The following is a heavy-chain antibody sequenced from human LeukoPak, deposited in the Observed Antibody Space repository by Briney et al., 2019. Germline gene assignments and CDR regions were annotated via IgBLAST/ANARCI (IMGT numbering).Heavy chain of an antibody. CDR3: ARDLGYCSSTSCYDYYYYMDV. CDR2: IYTSGST. D-gene: IGHD2-2*01. CDR1: GGSISSYY. J-gene: IGHJ6*03. Sequence: PSETLSLTCTVSGGSISSYYWGWIRQPAGKGLEWIGRIYTSGSTNYNPSLKSRVTMSVDTSKNQFSLKLSSVTAADTAVYYCARDLGYCSSTSCYDYYYYMDVWGKGTTVTVSS. V-gene: IGHV4-4*07.